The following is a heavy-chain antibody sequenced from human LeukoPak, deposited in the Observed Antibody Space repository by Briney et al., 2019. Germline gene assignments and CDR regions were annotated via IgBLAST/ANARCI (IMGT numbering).Heavy chain of an antibody. D-gene: IGHD3-10*01. CDR2: FFSSGTSNGTT. CDR3: ARYSGIYGHDN. CDR1: GGSFTSFY. Sequence: SETLSLTCTVSGGSFTSFYWSWVRQPAGKGLEWIGHFFSSGTSNGTTKYNPSFESRATISVDKSKNQFSLKLTSVTAADTAVYYCARYSGIYGHDNWGQGTLVTVSS. J-gene: IGHJ4*02. V-gene: IGHV4-4*07.